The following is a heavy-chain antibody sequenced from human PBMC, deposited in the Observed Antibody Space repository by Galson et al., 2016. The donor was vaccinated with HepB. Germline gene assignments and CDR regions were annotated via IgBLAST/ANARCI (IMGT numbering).Heavy chain of an antibody. CDR3: ATPGIVPTMSFDI. V-gene: IGHV4-39*01. CDR2: FYYGGTT. CDR1: GGSITSRSGYY. Sequence: SETLSLTCTVSGGSITSRSGYYWGWIRQPPGKGLEWIGTFYYGGTTYYNPSLESRVTISVDSSKIQFSLYLSSVTAADTAVYYCATPGIVPTMSFDIGGQGATVTVS. D-gene: IGHD1-26*01. J-gene: IGHJ3*02.